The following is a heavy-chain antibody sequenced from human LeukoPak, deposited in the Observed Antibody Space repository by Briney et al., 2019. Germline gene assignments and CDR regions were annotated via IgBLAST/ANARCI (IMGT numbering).Heavy chain of an antibody. D-gene: IGHD5-18*01. Sequence: GASVKVSCKASGYTFTSYYMHWVRQAPGQGLEWVGIINPSGGSTSYAQKFQGRVTMTRDTSTSTVYMELSSLRSEDTAVYYCARMLGSIDLVDTAMGALYYYYYGMDVWGQGTTVTVSS. J-gene: IGHJ6*02. V-gene: IGHV1-46*01. CDR2: INPSGGST. CDR1: GYTFTSYY. CDR3: ARMLGSIDLVDTAMGALYYYYYGMDV.